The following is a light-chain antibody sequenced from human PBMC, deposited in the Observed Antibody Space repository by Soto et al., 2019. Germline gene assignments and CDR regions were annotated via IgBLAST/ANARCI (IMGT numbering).Light chain of an antibody. CDR3: AAWDVSLNGWV. CDR2: SNN. V-gene: IGLV1-44*01. Sequence: QSVLTQPPSASGTPGQRVTISCSGSSSNIGSNTVNWYQQLPGTAPKLLIYSNNQRPSGVPDRFSGSKSGTSASLAISGLQSEHEADYYCAAWDVSLNGWVFGGGTKVTVL. J-gene: IGLJ3*02. CDR1: SSNIGSNT.